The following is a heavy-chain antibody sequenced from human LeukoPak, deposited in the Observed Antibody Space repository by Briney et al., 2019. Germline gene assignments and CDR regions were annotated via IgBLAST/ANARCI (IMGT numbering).Heavy chain of an antibody. Sequence: GGSLRLSCAASGFTFSDYYMSWIRQAPGKGLEWVSYISSSGSTIYYADSVKGRFTISRDNAKNSLYLQMNSLRAEDTAVYYCARAPDESRSRGGYFDYWGQGTLVTVSS. J-gene: IGHJ4*02. CDR1: GFTFSDYY. V-gene: IGHV3-11*01. D-gene: IGHD3-16*01. CDR2: ISSSGSTI. CDR3: ARAPDESRSRGGYFDY.